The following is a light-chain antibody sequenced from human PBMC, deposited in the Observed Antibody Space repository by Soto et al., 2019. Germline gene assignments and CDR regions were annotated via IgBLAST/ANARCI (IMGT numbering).Light chain of an antibody. CDR3: QAWDSSVV. Sequence: SYELTQPPSVSVSPGQTASITCSGDKLGDKYACWYQQKPRQSPVLVIYQDSKRPSGIPERFSGSNSGNTATLTISGTQAMDEADYYCQAWDSSVVFGGGTKVTVL. V-gene: IGLV3-1*01. CDR2: QDS. J-gene: IGLJ2*01. CDR1: KLGDKY.